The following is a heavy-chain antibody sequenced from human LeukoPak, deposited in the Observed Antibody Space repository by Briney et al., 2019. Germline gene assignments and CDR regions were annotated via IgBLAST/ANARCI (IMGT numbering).Heavy chain of an antibody. CDR2: IRYDASNK. V-gene: IGHV3-30*02. Sequence: GGSLRLSCAASGFTFSSYGMHWVRQAPGKGLEWVAFIRYDASNKYYADSVKGRFTISRDNSKNTLYLQMNSLRAEDTAVYYCAKAQRAGTLYWGQGTLVTVSS. J-gene: IGHJ4*02. CDR3: AKAQRAGTLY. CDR1: GFTFSSYG. D-gene: IGHD6-19*01.